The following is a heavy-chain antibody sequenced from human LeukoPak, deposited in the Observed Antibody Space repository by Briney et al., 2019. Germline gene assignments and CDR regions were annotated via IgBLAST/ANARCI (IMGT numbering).Heavy chain of an antibody. CDR1: GGTFSSYA. CDR2: IIPIFGTA. J-gene: IGHJ6*03. D-gene: IGHD2-2*01. CDR3: ARESTGYCSSTSCPLLYYMDV. V-gene: IGHV1-69*05. Sequence: ASVKVSCKASGGTFSSYAISWARQAPGQGLEWMGRIIPIFGTANYAQKFQGRVTITTDESTSTAYMELSSLRSDDTAVYYCARESTGYCSSTSCPLLYYMDVWGKGTTVTVSS.